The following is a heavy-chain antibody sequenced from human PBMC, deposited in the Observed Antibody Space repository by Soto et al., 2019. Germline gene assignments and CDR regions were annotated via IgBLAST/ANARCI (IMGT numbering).Heavy chain of an antibody. CDR1: GGSISSSTYY. Sequence: SETLSLTCTVSGGSISSSTYYWGWIRQPPGKGLEWIGNIFYSGNTYYNESLKSRVSMSVDTSNNQFSLKMNSVTAADSAVYYCARGREGGSDSLGSGYYTNWFDPWGQGRLVTVSS. V-gene: IGHV4-39*07. CDR2: IFYSGNT. D-gene: IGHD3-3*01. CDR3: ARGREGGSDSLGSGYYTNWFDP. J-gene: IGHJ5*02.